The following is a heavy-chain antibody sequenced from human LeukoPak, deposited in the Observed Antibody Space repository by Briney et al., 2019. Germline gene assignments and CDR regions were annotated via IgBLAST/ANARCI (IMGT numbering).Heavy chain of an antibody. J-gene: IGHJ5*02. CDR2: INPNSGGT. V-gene: IGHV1-2*02. CDR3: ARAWLRPNWFDP. Sequence: ASVKVSCKASGYTFTGYYMHWVRQAPGQGLEWMGWINPNSGGTNYAQKLQGRVTMTRDTSISTAYMELSRLRSDDTAVYYCARAWLRPNWFDPWGQGTLVTVSS. D-gene: IGHD5-12*01. CDR1: GYTFTGYY.